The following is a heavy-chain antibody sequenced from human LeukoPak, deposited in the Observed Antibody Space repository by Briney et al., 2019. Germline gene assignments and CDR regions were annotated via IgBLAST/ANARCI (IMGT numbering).Heavy chain of an antibody. CDR3: ARRYYGSGRRFDP. D-gene: IGHD3-10*01. J-gene: IGHJ5*02. Sequence: SETLSLTCSVSGASISGGTYYWGWIRQPPGKGLEWIGSIYYTGSTYDNPSLKSRVTISVDTSKNQFSLKLSSVTAADTAVYYCARRYYGSGRRFDPWGQGTLVTVSS. CDR2: IYYTGST. CDR1: GASISGGTYY. V-gene: IGHV4-39*07.